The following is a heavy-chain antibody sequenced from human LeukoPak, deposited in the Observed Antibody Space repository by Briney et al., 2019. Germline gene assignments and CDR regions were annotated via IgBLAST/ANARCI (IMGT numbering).Heavy chain of an antibody. CDR2: IYTGGTT. CDR3: ARELGGQGNY. J-gene: IGHJ4*02. Sequence: GGSLRLSCAASGFTVSSNYMTWVRQAPGQGLEYVSLIYTGGTTFYADSVKGRFTISRDNSKNMLYLQMNSLRADDTAVYYCARELGGQGNYWGQGTLVTVSS. V-gene: IGHV3-53*01. CDR1: GFTVSSNY. D-gene: IGHD3-10*01.